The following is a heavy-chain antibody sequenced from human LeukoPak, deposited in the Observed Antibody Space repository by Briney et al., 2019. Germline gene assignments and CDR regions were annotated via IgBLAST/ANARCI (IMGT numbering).Heavy chain of an antibody. D-gene: IGHD2-21*02. CDR2: IKSKIEGGTT. CDR1: GFAFSSAW. CDR3: ATDDFWYFDL. J-gene: IGHJ2*01. V-gene: IGHV3-15*01. Sequence: GGSLRLSCAASGFAFSSAWMGWVRQAPGKGLEWVGRIKSKIEGGTTDYAAPVKGRFTISRDDAKNTLYLQMKSLKTEDTAVYYCATDDFWYFDLWGRGTLVTVSS.